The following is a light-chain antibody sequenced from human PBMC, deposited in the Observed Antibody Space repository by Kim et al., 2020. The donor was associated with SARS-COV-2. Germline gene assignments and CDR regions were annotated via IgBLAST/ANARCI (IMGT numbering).Light chain of an antibody. CDR2: LNN. CDR3: QSYDGGLTTV. V-gene: IGLV1-40*01. J-gene: IGLJ2*01. Sequence: QSVLTQPPSVSGAPGQSVSISCTGSTSNIGAGYDVHWYQQRPGAAPKLLIYLNNNRPSEVPDRFSGSRSGTSASLAITGLQAEDEADYFCQSYDGGLTTVFGGGTKVTVL. CDR1: TSNIGAGYD.